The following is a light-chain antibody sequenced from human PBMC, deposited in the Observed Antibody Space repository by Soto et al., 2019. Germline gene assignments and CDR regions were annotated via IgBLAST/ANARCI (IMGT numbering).Light chain of an antibody. J-gene: IGKJ5*01. Sequence: DIQVTHSPSSLSASVLDIVTISFRSSQSISGYLNWYQQKPGKAPNLLIFDASSLQSGVPSRFSGRGSGAEYTLTVSSLQPEDFATYFCQHSYSNFPITFGQGTRLEIK. CDR3: QHSYSNFPIT. CDR2: DAS. CDR1: QSISGY. V-gene: IGKV1-39*01.